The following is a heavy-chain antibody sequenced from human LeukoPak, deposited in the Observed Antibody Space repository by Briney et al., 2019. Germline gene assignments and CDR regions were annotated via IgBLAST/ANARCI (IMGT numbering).Heavy chain of an antibody. CDR1: GYSISSGYY. V-gene: IGHV4-38-2*02. CDR3: ARDPAASTYYYGSGPDAFDI. D-gene: IGHD3-10*01. CDR2: IYHSGST. Sequence: PSETLSLTCSVSGYSISSGYYWGWIRQPPGKGLEWIGNIYHSGSTHYNPSLKSRVTISVDTSKTQFSLKLSSVTAADTAVYYCARDPAASTYYYGSGPDAFDIWGQGTMVTVSS. J-gene: IGHJ3*02.